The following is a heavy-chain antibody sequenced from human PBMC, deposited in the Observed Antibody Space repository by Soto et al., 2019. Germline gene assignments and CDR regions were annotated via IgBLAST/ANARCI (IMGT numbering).Heavy chain of an antibody. CDR2: IYWDDDK. CDR3: AHTRVMGELIR. J-gene: IGHJ4*02. D-gene: IGHD3-16*01. CDR1: GFSLTTSGVG. V-gene: IGHV2-5*02. Sequence: QITLKESGPTLVKPTQTLTLTCTFSGFSLTTSGVGVGWIRQPPGKALEWLALIYWDDDKRYSPSLKSRLTITNATSKNQVVLTMTNMDPVDPVTSSCAHTRVMGELIRWGQGTLVTVSS.